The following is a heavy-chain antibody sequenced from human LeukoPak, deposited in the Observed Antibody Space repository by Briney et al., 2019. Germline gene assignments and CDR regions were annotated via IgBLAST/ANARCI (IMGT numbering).Heavy chain of an antibody. CDR2: INDRGIAT. CDR1: GFTFSNYA. D-gene: IGHD5-18*01. Sequence: GGSLRLSCAASGFTFSNYAMSWVRQAPGKGLEWVSTINDRGIATYYADSVKGRFTISGDNSKNTLSLQVSSLRAEDTAIYYCAKGLKTAVGPYKGYHYYMDVWGKGTTVTVSS. J-gene: IGHJ6*03. CDR3: AKGLKTAVGPYKGYHYYMDV. V-gene: IGHV3-23*01.